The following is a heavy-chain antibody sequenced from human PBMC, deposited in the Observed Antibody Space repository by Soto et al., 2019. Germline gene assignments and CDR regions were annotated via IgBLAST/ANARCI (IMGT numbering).Heavy chain of an antibody. V-gene: IGHV3-23*01. J-gene: IGHJ5*02. D-gene: IGHD6-13*01. CDR1: GFTFSSYG. CDR2: ISGSGGST. Sequence: GGSLRLSCAASGFTFSSYGMSWVRQAPGKGLEWVSAISGSGGSTYYADSVKGRFTISRDNSKNTLYLQMNSLRAEDTAVYYCAKGLYSSSSWFDPWGQATLVTVSS. CDR3: AKGLYSSSSWFDP.